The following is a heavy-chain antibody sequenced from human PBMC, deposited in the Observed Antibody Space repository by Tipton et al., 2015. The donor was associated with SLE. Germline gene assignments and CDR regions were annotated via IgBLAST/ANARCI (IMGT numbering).Heavy chain of an antibody. CDR1: TSSFRSDYY. D-gene: IGHD4-17*01. CDR2: IYYYGRT. Sequence: TLSLTCSVSTSSFRSDYYWGWIRQAPGKGLEWIGTIYYYGRTYYNPSLRSRVTISLDTSKNQFSLKLSSVTAADTAVYYCARDEDGDYVFDYWGQGTLVTVSS. J-gene: IGHJ4*02. V-gene: IGHV4-38-2*02. CDR3: ARDEDGDYVFDY.